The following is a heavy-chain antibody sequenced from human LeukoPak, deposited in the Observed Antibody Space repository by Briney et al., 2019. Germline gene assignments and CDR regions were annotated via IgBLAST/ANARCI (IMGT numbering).Heavy chain of an antibody. Sequence: KPSETLSLTCTVSGGSISSYYWSWIRQPAGKGLEWIGRIYTSGSTNYNPSLKSRVHMSVDTSKNQFSLKLSSVTAADTAVYYCARSEYGGNRWYYYYMDVWGKGTTVTVSS. D-gene: IGHD4-23*01. CDR1: GGSISSYY. J-gene: IGHJ6*03. CDR2: IYTSGST. CDR3: ARSEYGGNRWYYYYMDV. V-gene: IGHV4-4*07.